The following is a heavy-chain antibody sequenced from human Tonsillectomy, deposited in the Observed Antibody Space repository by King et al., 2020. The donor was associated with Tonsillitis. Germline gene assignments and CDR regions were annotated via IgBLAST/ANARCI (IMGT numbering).Heavy chain of an antibody. V-gene: IGHV3-11*01. CDR2: ISSAGNTT. J-gene: IGHJ3*02. CDR3: AQDLPGVGRNRAAFTI. Sequence: QVQLVESGGGLVKPGGSLRLSCEASGFTLSDYYMSWIRQAPGKGLEWISDISSAGNTTYYADTVKGRFTFSSDSAKNSLHLQMNRLRAEDTAVYYCAQDLPGVGRNRAAFTIWGQGTMVIVSS. D-gene: IGHD3-3*01. CDR1: GFTLSDYY.